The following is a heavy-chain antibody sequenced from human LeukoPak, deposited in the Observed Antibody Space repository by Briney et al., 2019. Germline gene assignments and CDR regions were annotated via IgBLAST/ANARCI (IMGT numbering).Heavy chain of an antibody. CDR2: IIPIFDTA. CDR3: ARGDVGYGDSFNYYIMDV. CDR1: GGTFSSYA. V-gene: IGHV1-69*13. J-gene: IGHJ6*02. D-gene: IGHD4-17*01. Sequence: ASVKVSCKASGGTFSSYAISWVRQAPGQGLEWMGGIIPIFDTANYAQKFQGRVTINADESTSTAYMELSSLTSEDTAVYYCARGDVGYGDSFNYYIMDVWGQGTTVTVSS.